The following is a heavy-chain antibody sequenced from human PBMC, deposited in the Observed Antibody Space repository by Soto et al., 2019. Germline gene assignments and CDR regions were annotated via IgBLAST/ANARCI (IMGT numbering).Heavy chain of an antibody. CDR1: GGSISSYY. V-gene: IGHV4-59*01. J-gene: IGHJ4*02. Sequence: PSETLSLTCTVSGGSISSYYWSWIRQPPGKGLEWIGYIYYSGSTNYNPSLKSRVTISVDTSKNQFSLKLSSVTAADTAVYYRARGEQWLTPFDYWGKGTLVTVSS. CDR2: IYYSGST. CDR3: ARGEQWLTPFDY. D-gene: IGHD6-19*01.